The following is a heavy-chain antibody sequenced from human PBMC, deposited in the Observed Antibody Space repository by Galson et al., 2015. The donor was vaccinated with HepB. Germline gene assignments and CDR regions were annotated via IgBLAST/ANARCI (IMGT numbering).Heavy chain of an antibody. J-gene: IGHJ4*02. CDR1: GFTFSSYG. V-gene: IGHV3-30*18. Sequence: SLRLSCAASGFTFSSYGMHWVRQAPGKGLEWVALISYDGTNKQYAESVKGRFTISRDNPKNTLYLQMNSLRAEDTAVYYCAKGAYIGNDYAGSDYWGQGTLVTVSS. D-gene: IGHD5-12*01. CDR3: AKGAYIGNDYAGSDY. CDR2: ISYDGTNK.